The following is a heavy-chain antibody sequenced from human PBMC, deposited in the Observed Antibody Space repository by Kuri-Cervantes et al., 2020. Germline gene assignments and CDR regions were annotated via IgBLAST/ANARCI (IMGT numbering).Heavy chain of an antibody. CDR2: IYYSGST. CDR1: GGSISSYY. D-gene: IGHD2-21*01. V-gene: IGHV4-59*01. Sequence: SETLSLTCTVSGGSISSYYWSWIRQPPGKGLEWIGYIYYSGSTNYNPSLKSRVTISVDTSKNQFSLKLSSVTAADTAVYYCACGGGRPRGGAFDIWGQGTMVTVSS. J-gene: IGHJ3*02. CDR3: ACGGGRPRGGAFDI.